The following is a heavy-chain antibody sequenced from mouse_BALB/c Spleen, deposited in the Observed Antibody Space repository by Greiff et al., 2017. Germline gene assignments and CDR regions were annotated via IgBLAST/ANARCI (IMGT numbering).Heavy chain of an antibody. CDR1: GFTFSSYT. V-gene: IGHV5-6-4*01. CDR2: ISSGGSYT. CDR3: TRMEAYYGPYYAMDY. Sequence: EVKLMESGGGLVKPGGSLKLSCAASGFTFSSYTMSWVRQTPEKRLEWVATISSGGSYTYYPDSVKGRFTISRDNAKNTLYLQMSSLKSEDTAMYYCTRMEAYYGPYYAMDYWGQGTSVTVSS. J-gene: IGHJ4*01. D-gene: IGHD2-10*01.